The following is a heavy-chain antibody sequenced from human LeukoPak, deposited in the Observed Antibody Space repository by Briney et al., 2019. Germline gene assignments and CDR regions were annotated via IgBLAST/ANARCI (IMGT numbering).Heavy chain of an antibody. CDR1: GDSIRSTYHY. Sequence: NPSESLSLTCTVSGDSIRSTYHYWGWLRQPPGKGLEWIGSIYDSGSTYYNPSLKSRVTISVDTSKNQFSLKLNSVTAADTAVYYCARHYGPWGQGTLVTVSS. D-gene: IGHD3-10*01. CDR3: ARHYGP. CDR2: IYDSGST. J-gene: IGHJ5*02. V-gene: IGHV4-39*01.